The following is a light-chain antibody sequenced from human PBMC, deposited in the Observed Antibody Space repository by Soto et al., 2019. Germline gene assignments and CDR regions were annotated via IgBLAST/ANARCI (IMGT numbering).Light chain of an antibody. J-gene: IGKJ1*01. CDR3: QKYNSVPWT. V-gene: IGKV1-27*01. CDR1: QGISNY. Sequence: DIPMTQSTSSLSASVGDRVTITCRASQGISNYLAWYQQKPGKVPKLLIYAASTLQSGVQSRLSGSGSGTNFTLTFSSLELEGVATYYCQKYNSVPWTFGQGTKVEIK. CDR2: AAS.